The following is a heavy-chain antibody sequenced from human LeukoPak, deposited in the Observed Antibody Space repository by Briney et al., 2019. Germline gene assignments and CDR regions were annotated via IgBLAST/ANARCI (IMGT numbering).Heavy chain of an antibody. D-gene: IGHD3-22*01. CDR3: ARVTSYYYNTSGDYYFDY. CDR2: IIQDGSAK. J-gene: IGHJ4*02. CDR1: GFTFSSYR. V-gene: IGHV3-7*04. Sequence: GGSLRLSCVASGFTFSSYRMSWVRQAPGKGLVWVANIIQDGSAKNYVDSVQGRFTISRDSAKNSLYLQMNSLRAEDTAAYYCARVTSYYYNTSGDYYFDYWGQGTLVTVSS.